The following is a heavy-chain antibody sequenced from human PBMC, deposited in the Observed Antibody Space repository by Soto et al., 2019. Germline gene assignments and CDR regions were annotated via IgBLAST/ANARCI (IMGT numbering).Heavy chain of an antibody. V-gene: IGHV1-18*04. CDR1: GYTFTSYG. J-gene: IGHJ4*02. Sequence: QVQLVQSGAEVKKPGASVKVSCKASGYTFTSYGISWVRQAPGQGLEWMGWISAYNGNTNYAQKLQGRVTMTTDTSTSTAYMELRSLRSDDTAVYYCARAPDLNYDFWSGYYYNIDYWGQGTLVTVSS. CDR2: ISAYNGNT. D-gene: IGHD3-3*01. CDR3: ARAPDLNYDFWSGYYYNIDY.